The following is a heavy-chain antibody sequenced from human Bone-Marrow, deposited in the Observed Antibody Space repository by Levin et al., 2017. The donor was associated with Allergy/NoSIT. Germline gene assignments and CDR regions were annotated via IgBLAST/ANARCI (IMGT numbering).Heavy chain of an antibody. Sequence: GESLKISCQYSGYTFNTYWIGWVRQMPGKGLEWMGVIHPGDSNTKYSPSFQGQVTISADKAVSSVYLQWNSLKASDTAMYYCARLAASSGTAVIHIHYFDPWGQGTLVTVSS. D-gene: IGHD6-19*01. CDR2: IHPGDSNT. J-gene: IGHJ5*02. CDR1: GYTFNTYW. V-gene: IGHV5-51*01. CDR3: ARLAASSGTAVIHIHYFDP.